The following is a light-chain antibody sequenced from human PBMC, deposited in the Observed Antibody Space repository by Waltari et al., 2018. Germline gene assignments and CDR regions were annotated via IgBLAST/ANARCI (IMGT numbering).Light chain of an antibody. J-gene: IGLJ3*02. CDR3: CSYAGNYVWV. CDR1: SSDIGRYDI. Sequence: QSALTQPAAVSGSPGQSVTISCTGASSDIGRYDIVSWYQQHPGNAPILVISAVSRRPSGVSDRFSGSKSGDTASLTISGLQFEDEADYYCCSYAGNYVWVFGGGTRLTVL. CDR2: AVS. V-gene: IGLV2-23*02.